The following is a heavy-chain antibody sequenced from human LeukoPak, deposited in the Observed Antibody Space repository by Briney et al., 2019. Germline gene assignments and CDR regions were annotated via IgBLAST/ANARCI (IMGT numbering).Heavy chain of an antibody. CDR1: GYTFTGYY. V-gene: IGHV1-2*02. CDR2: INPNSGGT. J-gene: IGHJ4*02. Sequence: VKVSCKASGYTFTGYYMHWVRQAPGQGLEWMGWINPNSGGTNYAQKFQGRVTMTRDTSISTAYMELSRLRSEDTAVYYCARDPRDTAMVATYYFDYWGQGTLVTVSS. CDR3: ARDPRDTAMVATYYFDY. D-gene: IGHD5-18*01.